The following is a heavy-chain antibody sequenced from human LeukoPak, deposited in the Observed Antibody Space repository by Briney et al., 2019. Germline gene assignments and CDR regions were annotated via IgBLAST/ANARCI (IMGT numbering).Heavy chain of an antibody. J-gene: IGHJ6*03. V-gene: IGHV4-39*01. CDR3: ASKSEAHYYYYMDV. Sequence: SETLSLTCTVSGGSISSSSYYWGWIRQPPGKGLEWIGSIYYSGSTYYSPSLKSRVTISVDTSKNQFSLKLSSVTAADTAVYYCASKSEAHYYYYMDVWGKGTTVTISS. CDR1: GGSISSSSYY. CDR2: IYYSGST.